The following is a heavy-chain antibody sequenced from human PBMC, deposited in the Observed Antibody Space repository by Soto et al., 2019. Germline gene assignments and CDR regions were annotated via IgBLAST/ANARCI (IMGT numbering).Heavy chain of an antibody. Sequence: ASVKVSCKASGCTFSSYAISWVRQAPGQGLEWMGGIIPIFGTANYAQKFQGRVTMTADESTSTAYMELSGLRSEETAGYYCARGDSLPAGIDYWGQGTLVTVSS. D-gene: IGHD2-21*01. CDR3: ARGDSLPAGIDY. CDR1: GCTFSSYA. CDR2: IIPIFGTA. V-gene: IGHV1-69*13. J-gene: IGHJ4*02.